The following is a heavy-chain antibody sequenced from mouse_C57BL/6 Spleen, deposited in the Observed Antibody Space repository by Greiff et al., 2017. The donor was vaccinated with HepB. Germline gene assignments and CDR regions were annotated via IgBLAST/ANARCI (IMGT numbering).Heavy chain of an antibody. Sequence: EVQLQQSGPELVKPGASVKMSCKASGYTFTDYNMHWVKQSHGKSLEWIGYINPNNGGTSYNQKFKGKATLTVNKSSSTAYMELRSLTSEDSAVYDCARPDYYGSYYFDYWGQGTTLTVSS. J-gene: IGHJ2*01. CDR1: GYTFTDYN. D-gene: IGHD1-1*01. CDR3: ARPDYYGSYYFDY. CDR2: INPNNGGT. V-gene: IGHV1-22*01.